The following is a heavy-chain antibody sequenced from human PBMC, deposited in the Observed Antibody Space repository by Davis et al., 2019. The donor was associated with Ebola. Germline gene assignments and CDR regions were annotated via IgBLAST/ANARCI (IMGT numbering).Heavy chain of an antibody. CDR1: GFSFGQSW. CDR2: INQDGTAT. V-gene: IGHV3-7*01. D-gene: IGHD2/OR15-2a*01. J-gene: IGHJ4*02. CDR3: TRGRHSEPTYDDY. Sequence: GESLKISCTASGFSFGQSWMTWVRQAPGKGLEWLANINQDGTATNYVDSVKGRFTISRDNAENSLFLQMHSLRGEDTAVYYCTRGRHSEPTYDDYWGQGTLVTVSS.